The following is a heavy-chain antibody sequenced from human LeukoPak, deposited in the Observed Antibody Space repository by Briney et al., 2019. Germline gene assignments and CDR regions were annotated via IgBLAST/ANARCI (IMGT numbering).Heavy chain of an antibody. CDR3: AKVWGGLDSSSWAN. CDR2: ISYDGSNK. J-gene: IGHJ3*01. V-gene: IGHV3-30*18. D-gene: IGHD6-13*01. Sequence: SGGSLRLSCAASGFTFSSYGMHWVRQAPGKGLEWVAVISYDGSNKYYADSVKGRFTISRDNSKNTLYLQMNSLRAEDTAVYYCAKVWGGLDSSSWANWGQGTMVTVSS. CDR1: GFTFSSYG.